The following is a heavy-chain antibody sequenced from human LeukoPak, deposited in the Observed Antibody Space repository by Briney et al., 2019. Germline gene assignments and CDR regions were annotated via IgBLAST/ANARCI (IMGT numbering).Heavy chain of an antibody. CDR2: ISPAGDST. J-gene: IGHJ4*02. Sequence: GGSLRLSCTASGFTFSDYSMSWVRQAPGAGLEWVSAISPAGDSTTDADSVKGRFTISRDNSKNTLYLQMNSLRAEDTAVYYCARGYCSSTSCYDVWRPLDHWGQGTLVTVSS. D-gene: IGHD2-2*01. CDR3: ARGYCSSTSCYDVWRPLDH. CDR1: GFTFSDYS. V-gene: IGHV3-23*01.